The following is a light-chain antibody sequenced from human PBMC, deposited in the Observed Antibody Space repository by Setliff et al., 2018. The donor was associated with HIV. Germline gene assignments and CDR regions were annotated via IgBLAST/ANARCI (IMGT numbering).Light chain of an antibody. CDR2: EVS. V-gene: IGLV2-23*02. CDR1: SSDIGSYNL. J-gene: IGLJ1*01. CDR3: CSYAGSYTFV. Sequence: QSALTQPASVSGSLGQSITISCTGTSSDIGSYNLVSWYQQHPGKAPKLIISEVSKGPSEVSSRFSGSKSGNTASLTISGLQAEDEADYYCCSYAGSYTFVFGTGTKVTVL.